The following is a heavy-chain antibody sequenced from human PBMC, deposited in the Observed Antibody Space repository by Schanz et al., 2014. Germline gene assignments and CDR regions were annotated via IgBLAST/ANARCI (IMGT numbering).Heavy chain of an antibody. CDR2: ISGSGNTI. J-gene: IGHJ5*02. Sequence: EVQLVESGGGLVQPGGSLRLSCAASGFTFSNYWIHWVRQAPGKGLEWLSYISGSGNTIYYADSVKGRFTISRDNAKNTLYLQMNSLRAEDTAVYYCARGGGAAASTWGQGTLVTVSS. CDR1: GFTFSNYW. D-gene: IGHD6-13*01. CDR3: ARGGGAAAST. V-gene: IGHV3-48*01.